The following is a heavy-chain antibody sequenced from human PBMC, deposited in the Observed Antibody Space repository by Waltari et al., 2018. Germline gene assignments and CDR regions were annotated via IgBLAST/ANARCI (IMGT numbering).Heavy chain of an antibody. J-gene: IGHJ4*02. CDR3: ARSSPYSGSYQGYYFDY. Sequence: QVQLQESGPGLVKPSETLSLTCAVSGYSISSGYYWGWIRPPPGTGLGWIGSSYHSGSTYYNPSRKGRYTIAVDTSKNRFSLKLSSVTAADTAVYYCARSSPYSGSYQGYYFDYWGQGTLVTVSS. CDR2: SYHSGST. V-gene: IGHV4-38-2*01. D-gene: IGHD1-26*01. CDR1: GYSISSGYY.